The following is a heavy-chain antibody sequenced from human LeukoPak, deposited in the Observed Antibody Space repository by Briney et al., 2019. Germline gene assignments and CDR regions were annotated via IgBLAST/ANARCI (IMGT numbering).Heavy chain of an antibody. J-gene: IGHJ1*01. CDR1: GFTFSSYG. CDR3: AKVASYSRGWYYDLSEYFQH. Sequence: GGSLRLSCAASGFTFSSYGMHWVRQAPGKGLEWVAVISYDGSNKYYADSVKGRFTISRDNSKNTLYLQMNSLRAEDTAVYYCAKVASYSRGWYYDLSEYFQHWGQGTLVTVSS. V-gene: IGHV3-30*18. D-gene: IGHD6-19*01. CDR2: ISYDGSNK.